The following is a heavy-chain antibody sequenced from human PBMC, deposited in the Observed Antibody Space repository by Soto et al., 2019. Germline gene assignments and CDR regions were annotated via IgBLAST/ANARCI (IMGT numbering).Heavy chain of an antibody. CDR1: GGSFSGYY. J-gene: IGHJ6*03. Sequence: SETLSLTCAVYGGSFSGYYWSWIRQPPGKGLEWIGEINHSGRTNYNPSLKSRVTISVDTSKNQFSLKLSSVTAADTAVYYCARALRGAVTTRTEGARYMDVWGKGTTVTVSS. D-gene: IGHD4-4*01. CDR2: INHSGRT. V-gene: IGHV4-34*01. CDR3: ARALRGAVTTRTEGARYMDV.